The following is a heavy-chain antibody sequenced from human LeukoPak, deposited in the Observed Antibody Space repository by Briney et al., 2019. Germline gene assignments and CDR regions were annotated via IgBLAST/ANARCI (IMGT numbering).Heavy chain of an antibody. V-gene: IGHV1-69*13. CDR3: ASQNYDSSGYYDFSNWFDP. CDR2: IIPIFGTA. CDR1: GGTFSSYA. J-gene: IGHJ5*02. D-gene: IGHD3-22*01. Sequence: ASVKASCKASGGTFSSYAISWVRQAPGQGLEWMGGIIPIFGTANYAQKFQGRVTITADESTSTAYMELSSLRSEDTAVYYCASQNYDSSGYYDFSNWFDPWGQGTLVTVSS.